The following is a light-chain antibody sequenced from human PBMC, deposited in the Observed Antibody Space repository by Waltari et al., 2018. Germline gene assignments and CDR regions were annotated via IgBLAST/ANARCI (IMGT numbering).Light chain of an antibody. Sequence: DIQMTQSPSSLSASVGDRVTITCRASQSISSYLNWYQQKPGKAHKLLIYAASSLQSVVPSRFRGSGSGTDFTLTISSLQPEDFATYYCQQSYSTPPTFGQGTKVEIK. CDR2: AAS. V-gene: IGKV1-39*01. CDR3: QQSYSTPPT. CDR1: QSISSY. J-gene: IGKJ1*01.